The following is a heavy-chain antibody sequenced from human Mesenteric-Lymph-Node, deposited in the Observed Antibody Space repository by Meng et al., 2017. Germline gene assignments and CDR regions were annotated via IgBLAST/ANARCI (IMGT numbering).Heavy chain of an antibody. CDR2: ISSSGSTI. V-gene: IGHV3-11*04. CDR1: GSTFSDYY. J-gene: IGHJ4*02. CDR3: ARDAHVRYSSSWYPFDY. Sequence: GESLKISCAASGSTFSDYYMSWIREARGKGLEWVSYISSSGSTIYDADSGKGRFTISRANATNSLYLQMNSLRAEDTAVYYCARDAHVRYSSSWYPFDYWGQGTLVTVSS. D-gene: IGHD6-13*01.